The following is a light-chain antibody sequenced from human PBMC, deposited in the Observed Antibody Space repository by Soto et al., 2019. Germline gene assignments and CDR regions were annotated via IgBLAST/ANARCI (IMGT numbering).Light chain of an antibody. CDR3: QQYNSYSGT. Sequence: DIQMTQSPSTLSASVGDRVTITCRASQSISSWLAWYQQKPGKAPKLLIYDASSLESGVPSRFSGSGSETEFTLTISSLQPDDFATYYCQQYNSYSGTFGQGTKVEIK. CDR1: QSISSW. V-gene: IGKV1-5*01. CDR2: DAS. J-gene: IGKJ1*01.